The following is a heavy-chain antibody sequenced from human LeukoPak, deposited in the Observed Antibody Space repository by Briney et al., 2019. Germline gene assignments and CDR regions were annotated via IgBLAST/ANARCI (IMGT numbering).Heavy chain of an antibody. CDR1: GGSISSSSYY. J-gene: IGHJ4*02. Sequence: SETLSLTCTVPGGSISSSSYYWGWIRQPPGKGLEWIGSIYYSGSTYYNPSLKSRVTISVDTSKNQFSLKLSSVTAADTAVYYCARDCGDYAYYFDYWGQGTLVTVSS. CDR3: ARDCGDYAYYFDY. D-gene: IGHD4-17*01. V-gene: IGHV4-39*01. CDR2: IYYSGST.